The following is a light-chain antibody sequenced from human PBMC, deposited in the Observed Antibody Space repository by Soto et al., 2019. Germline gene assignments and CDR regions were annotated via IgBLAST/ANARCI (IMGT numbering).Light chain of an antibody. CDR3: QQYHKWSMT. CDR2: GTT. CDR1: QNVSSA. Sequence: EVVLTQSPATLSVSAGERAMVSCWASQNVSSALAWYQQKPGLAPRLLIYGTTPRATDTPARFRGSGSGTEFALTVSRMQYEDFAVYYCQQYHKWSMTFSQGTRLEIK. V-gene: IGKV3-15*01. J-gene: IGKJ5*01.